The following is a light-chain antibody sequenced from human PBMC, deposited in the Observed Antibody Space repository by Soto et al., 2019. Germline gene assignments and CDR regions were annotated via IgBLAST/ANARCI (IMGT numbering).Light chain of an antibody. CDR3: QQYNSYSPRT. V-gene: IGKV1-5*01. CDR1: QSISSW. CDR2: DAS. Sequence: DIQMTQSPSTLSASVGDRVTITCRASQSISSWLAWYQQKPGKAPKLLIYDASSLESGVPSRFSGGGSGTEFTLTISSLQPDDFATYYCQQYNSYSPRTFGQGTKVDIK. J-gene: IGKJ1*01.